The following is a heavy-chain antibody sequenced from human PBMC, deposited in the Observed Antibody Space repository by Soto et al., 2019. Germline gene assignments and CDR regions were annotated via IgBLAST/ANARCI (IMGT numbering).Heavy chain of an antibody. Sequence: QMQLVQSGPEVKKPGTSVKVSRKASGLTFTSSAVQWVRQARGQRLEWIGWIVVGSGNTNYAQKFQERVTITRDMSTSTAYMELSSLRSEDTAVYYCAPLEAGGSGSYGLNWGQGTLVTVSS. CDR3: APLEAGGSGSYGLN. J-gene: IGHJ4*02. CDR2: IVVGSGNT. CDR1: GLTFTSSA. D-gene: IGHD3-10*01. V-gene: IGHV1-58*01.